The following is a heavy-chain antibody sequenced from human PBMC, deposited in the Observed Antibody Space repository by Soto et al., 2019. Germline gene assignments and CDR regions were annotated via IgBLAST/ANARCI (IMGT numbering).Heavy chain of an antibody. Sequence: GGSLRLSCAASGFPFSRYAMSWVRQAPGKGLEWVSAISGSGGGTYYADSVKGRFTISRDNSKNTLYLQMNSLRAEDTAVYYCAKGADSSGYYRGLYYYYGMDVWGQGTTVTVSS. D-gene: IGHD3-22*01. CDR2: ISGSGGGT. V-gene: IGHV3-23*01. CDR1: GFPFSRYA. CDR3: AKGADSSGYYRGLYYYYGMDV. J-gene: IGHJ6*02.